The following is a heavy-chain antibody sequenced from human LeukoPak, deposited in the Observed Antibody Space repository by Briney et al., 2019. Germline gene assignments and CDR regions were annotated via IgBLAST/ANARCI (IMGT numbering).Heavy chain of an antibody. V-gene: IGHV1-8*03. CDR1: GYTFSNYD. D-gene: IGHD3-22*01. Sequence: GASVKVSCKASGYTFSNYDINWVRQATGQGLEWMGWMNPNSGDTAYAQKFQGRVTITRNTSIGTAYMELSSLRSEDTAVYYCAHYSYGNSGYRFEDSWGQGTLVTVSS. CDR3: AHYSYGNSGYRFEDS. CDR2: MNPNSGDT. J-gene: IGHJ4*02.